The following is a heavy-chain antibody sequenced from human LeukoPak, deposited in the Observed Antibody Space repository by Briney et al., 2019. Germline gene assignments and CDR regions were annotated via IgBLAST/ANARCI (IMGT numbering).Heavy chain of an antibody. V-gene: IGHV1-18*01. CDR1: GYTFTSYG. CDR2: ISAYNGNT. CDR3: ARDALAITFGGVIVNFDY. Sequence: ASVKVSCKASGYTFTSYGISWVRQAPGQGLEWMGWISAYNGNTNYAQKLQGRVTMTTDTSTSTAYMELRSLRSDDTAVYYCARDALAITFGGVIVNFDYWGQGTLVTVSS. J-gene: IGHJ4*02. D-gene: IGHD3-16*02.